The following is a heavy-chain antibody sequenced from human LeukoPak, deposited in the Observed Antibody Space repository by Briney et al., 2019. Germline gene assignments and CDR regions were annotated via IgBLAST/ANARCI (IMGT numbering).Heavy chain of an antibody. V-gene: IGHV4-4*07. CDR2: IYTSGST. CDR1: GGSISSYY. CDR3: ARWDAYSNSIDY. D-gene: IGHD4-11*01. J-gene: IGHJ4*02. Sequence: NTSETLSLTCTVSGGSISSYYWSWIRQPAGKGLEWIGRIYTSGSTNYNPSLKSRVTMSVDTSKNQFSLKLSSVTAADTAVYYCARWDAYSNSIDYWGQGTLVTVSS.